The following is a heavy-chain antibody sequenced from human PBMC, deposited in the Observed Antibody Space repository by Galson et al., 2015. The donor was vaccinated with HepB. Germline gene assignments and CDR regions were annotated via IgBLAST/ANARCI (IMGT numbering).Heavy chain of an antibody. Sequence: SLRLSCAASGFTFSSYGMHWVRQAPGEGLEWVAVIWYDGSNKYYADSVKGRFTISRDNSKNTLYLQMNSLRAEDTAVYYCARDQDYGDAPPNAFDIWGQGTMVTVSS. D-gene: IGHD4-17*01. CDR1: GFTFSSYG. CDR2: IWYDGSNK. V-gene: IGHV3-33*01. J-gene: IGHJ3*02. CDR3: ARDQDYGDAPPNAFDI.